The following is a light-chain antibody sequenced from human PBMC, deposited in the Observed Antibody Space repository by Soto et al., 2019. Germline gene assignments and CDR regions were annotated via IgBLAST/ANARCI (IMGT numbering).Light chain of an antibody. CDR2: GAS. Sequence: EIVLMQSPGTLSLSPGERATLSCTASQSVSSSYLAWYQQKPGQAPRLLIYGASSRATGIPDRFSGSGSGTDFTLTISRLEPEDFAVYYCQHYGSSSFTFGQGTKLEI. CDR1: QSVSSSY. CDR3: QHYGSSSFT. J-gene: IGKJ2*01. V-gene: IGKV3-20*01.